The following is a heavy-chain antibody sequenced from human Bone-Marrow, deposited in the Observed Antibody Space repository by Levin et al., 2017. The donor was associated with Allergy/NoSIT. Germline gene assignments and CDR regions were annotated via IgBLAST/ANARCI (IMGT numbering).Heavy chain of an antibody. J-gene: IGHJ4*02. CDR3: ARGGACPDY. Sequence: SQTLSLTCTVSGGSISSGDYHWRWIRQSPGKGLEWIGYIYYSGSVYNSGSSYYNPSLKRRVSMSVDTSKNQFSLKLTSVTAADTAVYYCARGGACPDYWGQGTLVTVSS. CDR1: GGSISSGDYH. CDR2: IYYSGSVYNSGSS. V-gene: IGHV4-30-4*01.